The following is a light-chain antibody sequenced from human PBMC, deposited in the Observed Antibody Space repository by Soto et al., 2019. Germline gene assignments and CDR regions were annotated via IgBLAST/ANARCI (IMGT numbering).Light chain of an antibody. CDR3: QKYGSSPRYT. CDR2: EAS. J-gene: IGKJ2*01. CDR1: QSISAF. Sequence: EIVLQQSPGTLSLSPGERSTLSCRASQSISAFLAWYQQKPGQAPRLLIYEASSRATGIPDRFSGSGSGTDFTLTIRRLEPEDLAVYYCQKYGSSPRYTFGQGNKVVIK. V-gene: IGKV3-20*01.